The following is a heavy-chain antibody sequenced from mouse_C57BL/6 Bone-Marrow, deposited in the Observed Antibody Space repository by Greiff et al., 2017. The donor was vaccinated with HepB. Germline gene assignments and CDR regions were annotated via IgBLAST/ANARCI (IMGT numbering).Heavy chain of an antibody. D-gene: IGHD1-1*01. Sequence: VQLKESGPELVKPGASVKISCKASGYSFTDYNMNWVKQSNGKSLEWIGVINPNYGTTSYNQKFKGKATLTVDQSSSTAYMQLNSLTSEDSAVYYCAREGKFITTVVDPWYFDVWGTGTTVTVSS. V-gene: IGHV1-39*01. CDR3: AREGKFITTVVDPWYFDV. J-gene: IGHJ1*03. CDR2: INPNYGTT. CDR1: GYSFTDYN.